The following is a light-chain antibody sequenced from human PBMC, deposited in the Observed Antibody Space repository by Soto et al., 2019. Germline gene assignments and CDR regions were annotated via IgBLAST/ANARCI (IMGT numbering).Light chain of an antibody. CDR2: EVS. J-gene: IGLJ3*02. CDR3: CSYAGGSTPWV. CDR1: SSDVGSYNL. Sequence: QSALAQPASVSGFPGQSIAISCTGTSSDVGSYNLVSWYQQYPGKAPKLMIYEVSKRPSGVSDRFSGSKSGNTASLTISGLQAEDEADYYCCSYAGGSTPWVFGGGTKLTV. V-gene: IGLV2-23*02.